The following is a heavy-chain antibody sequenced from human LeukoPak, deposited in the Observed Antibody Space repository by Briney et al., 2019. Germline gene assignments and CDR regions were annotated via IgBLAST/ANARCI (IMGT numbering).Heavy chain of an antibody. V-gene: IGHV3-48*03. Sequence: PGGSLRLSCVGSGFTFSSYGMNWVRQAPGKGLEWVSFISSSDTPKNYADSVKGRFTISRDNAKNSLYLQMNSLRTEDTALYYCARRHYYGSGKQFDPWGQGTLVTVSS. D-gene: IGHD3-10*01. CDR1: GFTFSSYG. CDR2: ISSSDTPK. J-gene: IGHJ5*02. CDR3: ARRHYYGSGKQFDP.